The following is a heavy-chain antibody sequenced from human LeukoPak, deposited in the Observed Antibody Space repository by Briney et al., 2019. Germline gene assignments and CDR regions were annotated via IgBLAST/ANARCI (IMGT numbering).Heavy chain of an antibody. V-gene: IGHV1-69*05. CDR1: GGTFISYA. CDR3: ARDSGPGTPPMDV. D-gene: IGHD1-1*01. J-gene: IGHJ6*03. Sequence: SVKVSCKASGGTFISYAISWVGQAPGQGGEWMGGIIPIFGTANYAQKFQGRVTITTDESTSTAYMELSSLRSDDTAVYYCARDSGPGTPPMDVWGKGTTVTVSS. CDR2: IIPIFGTA.